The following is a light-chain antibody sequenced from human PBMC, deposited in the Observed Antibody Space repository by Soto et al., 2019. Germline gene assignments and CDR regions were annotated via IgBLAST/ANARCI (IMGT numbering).Light chain of an antibody. J-gene: IGKJ5*01. V-gene: IGKV3-11*01. CDR2: DAS. CDR3: QQRSNWPIT. CDR1: QSVSSY. Sequence: EIVLTQSPATLSLSPGERATLSCRASQSVSSYLAWYQQKPGQGPRLLIYDASNRATGIPARFSGSGSGTDFTLTINSLEPEDFPVYYCQQRSNWPITFGQGTRLEIK.